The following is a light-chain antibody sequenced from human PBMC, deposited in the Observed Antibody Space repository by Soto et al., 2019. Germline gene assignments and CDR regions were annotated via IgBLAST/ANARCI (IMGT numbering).Light chain of an antibody. V-gene: IGKV3-11*01. CDR2: DAS. CDR3: QQRTSWPLT. Sequence: EIMLTQSPATLSLSPGERATLSCRASQSVSTYLAWYQQKRGQAPRLLIYDASNRATGTPARFSGSGSGTDFTLTISSLEPEDFAVYYCQQRTSWPLTFGGGTEVEIK. J-gene: IGKJ4*01. CDR1: QSVSTY.